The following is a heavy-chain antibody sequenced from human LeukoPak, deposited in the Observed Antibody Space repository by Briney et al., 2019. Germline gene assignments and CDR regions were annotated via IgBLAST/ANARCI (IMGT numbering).Heavy chain of an antibody. Sequence: GGSLRLSCAASGFTFSTYAMSWVRQAPGKGLEWVSSISGSGGGTYYADSVTGRFTISRNNAKKSLHLQMNSLRAEDTAVYYCARHTDGSLSLDYWGRGPLVTVSS. CDR2: ISGSGGGT. V-gene: IGHV3-23*01. J-gene: IGHJ4*02. CDR3: ARHTDGSLSLDY. CDR1: GFTFSTYA. D-gene: IGHD1-26*01.